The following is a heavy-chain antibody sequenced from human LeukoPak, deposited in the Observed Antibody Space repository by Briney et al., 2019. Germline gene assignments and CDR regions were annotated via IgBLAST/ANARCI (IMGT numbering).Heavy chain of an antibody. V-gene: IGHV3-7*01. CDR3: ARGSTMDV. J-gene: IGHJ6*02. CDR2: IKQDGSEK. CDR1: GFTFSSYC. Sequence: GGSLRLSCAASGFTFSSYCMSWVRQALGKGLEWVANIKQDGSEKYYVDSVKGRFTISRDNANNSLYLQMSSLRAEDTAVYYCARGSTMDVWGQGTAVTVSS. D-gene: IGHD1-26*01.